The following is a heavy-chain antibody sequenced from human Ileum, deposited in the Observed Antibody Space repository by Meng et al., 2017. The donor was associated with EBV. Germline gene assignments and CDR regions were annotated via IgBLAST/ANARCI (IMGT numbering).Heavy chain of an antibody. CDR2: IYWDDDK. D-gene: IGHD1-1*01. Sequence: QITLMESGPTRVRPTXTLTLTXTFSGFSLTTTGVGVGWIRQSPGKALEWLALIYWDDDKRYSQSLKSRLTTTKDTSKNQVVLTMTNMDPMDTATYYCAHRRGGNGWNEGFFDNWDQGNLVTVSS. J-gene: IGHJ4*02. CDR3: AHRRGGNGWNEGFFDN. V-gene: IGHV2-5*02. CDR1: GFSLTTTGVG.